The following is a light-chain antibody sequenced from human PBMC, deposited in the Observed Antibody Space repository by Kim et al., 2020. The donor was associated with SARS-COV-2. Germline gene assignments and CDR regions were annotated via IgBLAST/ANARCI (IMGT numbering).Light chain of an antibody. CDR1: KLGDKY. Sequence: SGSPGQTASITCSGDKLGDKYASWYQQKPGQSPVVVIFRDNRRPSGIPERFSGSNSGNTATLTISGTQAMDEADYYCQAWDSSIYVFGTGTKVTV. V-gene: IGLV3-1*01. CDR2: RDN. CDR3: QAWDSSIYV. J-gene: IGLJ1*01.